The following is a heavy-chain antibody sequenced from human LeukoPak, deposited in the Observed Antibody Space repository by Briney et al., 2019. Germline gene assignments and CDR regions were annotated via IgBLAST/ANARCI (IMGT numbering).Heavy chain of an antibody. CDR3: ASHHSGGYLSYFDS. CDR1: GASLSSYY. J-gene: IGHJ4*02. V-gene: IGHV4-59*01. CDR2: IYYSGST. Sequence: SETLSLTCTVSGASLSSYYWSWIRQPPGKGLEWIGYIYYSGSTKYNPSLKSRVTISVDTSKNQFSLKLSSVTAADAAVYHCASHHSGGYLSYFDSWGQGALVTVSS. D-gene: IGHD1-26*01.